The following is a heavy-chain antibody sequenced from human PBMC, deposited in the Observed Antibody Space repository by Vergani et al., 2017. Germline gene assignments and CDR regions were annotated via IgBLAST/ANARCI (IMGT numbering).Heavy chain of an antibody. CDR1: GGSISSYY. CDR3: ARDYCGGDCYACYYYGMDV. V-gene: IGHV4-4*07. Sequence: QVQLQESGPGLVKPSETLSLTCTVSGGSISSYYWSWIRQPAGKGLEWIGRIYTSGSTNYNPSLKSRVTMSVDTSKNQFSLKLSSVTAADTAVYYCARDYCGGDCYACYYYGMDVWGQGTTVTVSS. J-gene: IGHJ6*02. D-gene: IGHD2-21*02. CDR2: IYTSGST.